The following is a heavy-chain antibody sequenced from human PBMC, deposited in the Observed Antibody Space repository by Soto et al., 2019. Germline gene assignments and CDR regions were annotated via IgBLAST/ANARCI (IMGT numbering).Heavy chain of an antibody. Sequence: ASVKVSCKASGYTFTGHYIHWVRQAPEQGPEWMGEIGPESGATRYAQRFQGRVTMTRDMSITTVYMELNNLRPDDTAVYYCGRGRSGQIVAFHWGQGTPVTVS. V-gene: IGHV1-2*02. CDR2: IGPESGAT. J-gene: IGHJ4*02. D-gene: IGHD5-12*01. CDR1: GYTFTGHY. CDR3: GRGRSGQIVAFH.